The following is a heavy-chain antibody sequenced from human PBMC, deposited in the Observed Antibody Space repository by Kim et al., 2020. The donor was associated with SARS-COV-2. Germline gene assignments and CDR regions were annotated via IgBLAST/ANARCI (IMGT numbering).Heavy chain of an antibody. J-gene: IGHJ4*02. CDR3: ARKGSYSDY. Sequence: SRNHMYTPSIKSRVTISVDTSKTQFSLNRVSVTAADTAVYYCARKGSYSDYWGQGTLVTVSS. CDR2: SRNH. V-gene: IGHV4-59*01.